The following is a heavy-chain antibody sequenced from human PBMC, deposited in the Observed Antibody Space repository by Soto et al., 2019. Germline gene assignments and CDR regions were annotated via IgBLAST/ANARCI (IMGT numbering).Heavy chain of an antibody. CDR3: ARDLRKVTLPGDDYYYGMDV. D-gene: IGHD2-21*02. CDR1: GGTFSSYA. V-gene: IGHV1-69*06. J-gene: IGHJ6*02. Sequence: ASVKVSCKASGGTFSSYAISWVRQAPGQGLEWMGGIIPIFGTANYAQKFQGRVTITADKSTSTAYMELSSLRSEDTAVYYCARDLRKVTLPGDDYYYGMDVWGQGTTVTVYS. CDR2: IIPIFGTA.